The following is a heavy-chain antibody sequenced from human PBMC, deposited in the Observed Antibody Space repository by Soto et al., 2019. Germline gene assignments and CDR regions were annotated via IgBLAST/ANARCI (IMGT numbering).Heavy chain of an antibody. J-gene: IGHJ4*02. CDR1: GFTFSNHA. CDR2: ISSSGSNT. D-gene: IGHD1-1*01. CDR3: AKKGTRSTYSTGTVDY. V-gene: IGHV3-23*01. Sequence: GGSLRLSCAASGFTFSNHAMSWARQAPGKGLEWVSSISSSGSNTYYADSVKGRFTISRDNSKNTLYLEMNSLRVDDTAVYYCAKKGTRSTYSTGTVDYWGPGTQVTVS.